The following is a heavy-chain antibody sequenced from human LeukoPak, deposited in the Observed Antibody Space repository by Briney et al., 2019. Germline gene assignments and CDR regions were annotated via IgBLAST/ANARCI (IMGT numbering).Heavy chain of an antibody. Sequence: PSETLSLTCTVSGGSISSSSYYWGWIRQPPGKGLEWIGSIYYSGSTYYTPSLKSRVTISVDRSKNQFSLKLSSVTAADTAVYYCARHGGSSDPPYYGMDVWGQGTTVTVSS. CDR1: GGSISSSSYY. D-gene: IGHD3-16*01. J-gene: IGHJ6*02. CDR3: ARHGGSSDPPYYGMDV. CDR2: IYYSGST. V-gene: IGHV4-39*01.